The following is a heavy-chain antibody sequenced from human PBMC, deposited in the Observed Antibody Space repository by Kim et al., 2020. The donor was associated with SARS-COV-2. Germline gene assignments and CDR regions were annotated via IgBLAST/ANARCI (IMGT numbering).Heavy chain of an antibody. CDR3: ARDSNDY. J-gene: IGHJ4*02. Sequence: YNGNTNYAQKLQVRVTMTTDTSTSTAYMALRSLRSDDTAVYYCARDSNDYWGQGTLVTVSS. V-gene: IGHV1-18*01. CDR2: YNGNT.